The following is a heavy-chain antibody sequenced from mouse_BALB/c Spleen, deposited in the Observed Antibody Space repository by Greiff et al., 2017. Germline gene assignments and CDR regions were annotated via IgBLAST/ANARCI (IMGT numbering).Heavy chain of an antibody. J-gene: IGHJ3*01. Sequence: VKLMESGPGLVAPSQSLSITCTVSGFSLTSYDISWIRQPPGKGLEWLGVIWTGGGTNYNSAFMSRLSISKDNSKSQVFLKMNSLQTDDTAIYYCVRDLDGYYGAYWGQGTLVTVSA. CDR1: GFSLTSYD. V-gene: IGHV2-9-2*01. CDR2: IWTGGGT. CDR3: VRDLDGYYGAY. D-gene: IGHD2-3*01.